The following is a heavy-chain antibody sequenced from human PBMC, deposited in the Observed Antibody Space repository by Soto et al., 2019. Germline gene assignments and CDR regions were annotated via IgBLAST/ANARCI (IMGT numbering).Heavy chain of an antibody. CDR2: INHSGST. CDR3: ARGNYYGSGMFIDY. V-gene: IGHV4-34*01. D-gene: IGHD3-10*01. J-gene: IGHJ4*02. CDR1: GGSFSGYY. Sequence: SETLSLTCAVYGGSFSGYYWSWIRQPPGKGLEWIGEINHSGSTNYNPSLKSRVTISVDTSKNQFSLKLSSVTAADTAVYYCARGNYYGSGMFIDYWGQGTLVTVSS.